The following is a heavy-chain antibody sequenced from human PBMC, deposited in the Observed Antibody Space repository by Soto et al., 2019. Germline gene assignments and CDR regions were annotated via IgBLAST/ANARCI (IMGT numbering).Heavy chain of an antibody. CDR2: INPSGGST. J-gene: IGHJ6*02. D-gene: IGHD4-17*01. V-gene: IGHV1-46*01. Sequence: ASVKVSCKASGYTFTSYYMHWVRQAPGQGLEWMGIINPSGGSTSYAQKFQGRVTMTRDTSTSTVYMELSSLRSEDTAVYYCARDWETTFTTSDYYYYGMDVWGQGTTVTVSS. CDR3: ARDWETTFTTSDYYYYGMDV. CDR1: GYTFTSYY.